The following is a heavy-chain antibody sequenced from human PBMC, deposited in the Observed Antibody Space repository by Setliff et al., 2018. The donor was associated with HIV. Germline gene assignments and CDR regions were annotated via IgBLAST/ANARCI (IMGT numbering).Heavy chain of an antibody. D-gene: IGHD5-12*01. V-gene: IGHV4-59*12. CDR1: GGSMNNYY. CDR3: ATASGYDLFMGAFDI. Sequence: LSLTCTVFGGSMNNYYWNWIRQSPGKGLEWIGYVYYSGSTKYSPSLKSRVSISIDTFKNQFSMKLYSVTAADTAVYYCATASGYDLFMGAFDIWGQGTMVTVSS. J-gene: IGHJ3*02. CDR2: VYYSGST.